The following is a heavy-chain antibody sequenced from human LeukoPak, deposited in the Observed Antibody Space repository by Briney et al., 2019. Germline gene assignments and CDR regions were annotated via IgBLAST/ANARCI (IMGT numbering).Heavy chain of an antibody. CDR1: GFIFSDYY. D-gene: IGHD2-2*02. V-gene: IGHV3-11*04. CDR2: IGSSGSTI. Sequence: PGGSLRLSCAASGFIFSDYYMSWIRQAPGKGLEWVSYIGSSGSTIYYADSVKGRFTISRDNAKNSLYLQMNSLRAEDAAVYYCARGKQRHCSSSSCYTESDYWARESGSPSPQ. J-gene: IGHJ4*02. CDR3: ARGKQRHCSSSSCYTESDY.